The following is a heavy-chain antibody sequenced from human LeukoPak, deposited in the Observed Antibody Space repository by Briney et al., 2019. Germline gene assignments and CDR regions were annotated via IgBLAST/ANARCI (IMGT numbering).Heavy chain of an antibody. V-gene: IGHV3-30*03. D-gene: IGHD2-2*01. CDR2: ISYDGNNK. CDR3: ARPPPSCSSTSCYQQY. J-gene: IGHJ4*02. Sequence: HPGGSLRLSRAASGFTFSSYGMHWVRQAPGKGLEWVAIISYDGNNKYYADSVKGRFTISRDNSKNTLYLQMNSLRVEDTAVYYCARPPPSCSSTSCYQQYWGQGTLVTVSS. CDR1: GFTFSSYG.